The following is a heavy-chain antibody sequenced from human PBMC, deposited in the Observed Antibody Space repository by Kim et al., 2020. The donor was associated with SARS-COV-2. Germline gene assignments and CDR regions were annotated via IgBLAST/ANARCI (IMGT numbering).Heavy chain of an antibody. V-gene: IGHV3-48*03. CDR2: ISGSGRTI. CDR3: ATWGIFGLNVSH. CDR1: GLSFSDYE. J-gene: IGHJ4*02. Sequence: GGSLRLSCAASGLSFSDYEMKWVRQAPGKGLEWISYISGSGRTIYYADSVKGRFTISRDNARNSLYLEMNSLRVEDTAVYYCATWGIFGLNVSHWGQGTLVTVSS. D-gene: IGHD3-3*01.